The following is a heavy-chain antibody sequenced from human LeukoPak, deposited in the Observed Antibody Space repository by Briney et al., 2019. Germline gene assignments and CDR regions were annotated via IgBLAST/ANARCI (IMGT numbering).Heavy chain of an antibody. J-gene: IGHJ4*02. CDR2: ISYSGST. Sequence: PSETLSLTCTVSGGSISSNYWSWIRQPPGKGLERIGYISYSGSTNYNPSLESRVTISEDTSKNHFSLKLSSVTAADTAVYYCARLPQNYGGNARFDSWGQGTLVTVSS. CDR3: ARLPQNYGGNARFDS. CDR1: GGSISSNY. D-gene: IGHD4-23*01. V-gene: IGHV4-59*01.